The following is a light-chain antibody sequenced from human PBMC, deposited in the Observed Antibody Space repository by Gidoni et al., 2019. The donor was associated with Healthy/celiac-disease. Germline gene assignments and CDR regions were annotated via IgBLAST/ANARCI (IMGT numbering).Light chain of an antibody. CDR3: QQYNSYSST. V-gene: IGKV1-5*01. J-gene: IGKJ1*01. CDR1: QSIRSW. Sequence: DIQMTLYPSTLSASVGDRVTIACRASQSIRSWLAWYQQNPGKAPKRLIYDASSFERGVPSRFSGSGSGTEFTLSISSLQPDDFATYYCQQYNSYSSTFGQGTKVEIK. CDR2: DAS.